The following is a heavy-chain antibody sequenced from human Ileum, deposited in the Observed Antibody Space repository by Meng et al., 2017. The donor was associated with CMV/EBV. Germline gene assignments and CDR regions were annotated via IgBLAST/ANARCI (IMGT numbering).Heavy chain of an antibody. Sequence: GESLKISCAASEFTFSSYSMDWLRQAPGKGLEWVASIGSSGSGIYYSESLKGRFTISRDNAKNSLFLQINNLRAEDTAVYYCARDRLEGDYSGPGYWGQGTLVTVSS. CDR1: EFTFSSYS. CDR2: IGSSGSGI. CDR3: ARDRLEGDYSGPGY. D-gene: IGHD1-1*01. V-gene: IGHV3-21*06. J-gene: IGHJ4*02.